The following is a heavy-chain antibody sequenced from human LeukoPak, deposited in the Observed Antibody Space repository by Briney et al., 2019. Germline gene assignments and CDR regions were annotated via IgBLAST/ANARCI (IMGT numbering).Heavy chain of an antibody. V-gene: IGHV1-46*01. CDR3: ARRYSNYDDY. Sequence: ASVKVSCKASGYTFTSYYMHWVRQAPGQGLEWMGIINPSSGSTSYAQKFQGRVTMIRDMSTSTVYMELSSLRSEDTAVYYCARRYSNYDDYWGQGTLVTVSS. J-gene: IGHJ4*02. CDR2: INPSSGST. D-gene: IGHD4-11*01. CDR1: GYTFTSYY.